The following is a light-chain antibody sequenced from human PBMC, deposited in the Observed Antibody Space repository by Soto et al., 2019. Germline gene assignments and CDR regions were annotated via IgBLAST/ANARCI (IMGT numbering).Light chain of an antibody. J-gene: IGKJ1*01. CDR2: GAS. V-gene: IGKV3-20*01. CDR3: QQYASSPWT. Sequence: EIVLTQSPGTLSLSPGERTTLSCRASQSVTSNYLAWYQQKPGQSPSLLIYGASARATGIPDRFSGSGSGTDFTLTISRLEPEEFAVYFCQQYASSPWTFGQGTKVEIK. CDR1: QSVTSNY.